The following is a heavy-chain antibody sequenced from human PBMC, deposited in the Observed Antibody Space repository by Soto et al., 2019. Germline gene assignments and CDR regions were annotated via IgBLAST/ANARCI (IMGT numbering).Heavy chain of an antibody. CDR2: IDPSDSYT. CDR1: GYSFTSYW. CDR3: ASPSITMIVVAQYGMDV. J-gene: IGHJ6*02. Sequence: GESLKISCKGSGYSFTSYWISWVRQMPGKGLEWMGRIDPSDSYTNYSPSFQGHVTISADKSISTAYLQWSSLKASDTAMYYCASPSITMIVVAQYGMDVWGQETTVTVSS. D-gene: IGHD3-22*01. V-gene: IGHV5-10-1*01.